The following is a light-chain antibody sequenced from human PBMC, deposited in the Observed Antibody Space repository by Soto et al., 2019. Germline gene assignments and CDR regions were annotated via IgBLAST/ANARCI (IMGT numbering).Light chain of an antibody. J-gene: IGKJ1*01. CDR3: QHRRT. Sequence: EIVLTQSPATLSLSPGERATLSCRASQSVTTYLAWYQQKPGQAPRLLIYAASNRATGIPARFSGSASGTGFTLIISSLEPEDFAVYYCQHRRTFGQGTKVEIK. V-gene: IGKV3-11*01. CDR1: QSVTTY. CDR2: AAS.